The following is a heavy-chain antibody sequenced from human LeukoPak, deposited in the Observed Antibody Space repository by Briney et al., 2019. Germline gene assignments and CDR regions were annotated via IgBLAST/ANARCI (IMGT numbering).Heavy chain of an antibody. CDR1: GGSISSYY. CDR3: ARLRANYYDSSYAFDI. V-gene: IGHV4-59*08. CDR2: IYYSGST. D-gene: IGHD3-22*01. J-gene: IGHJ3*02. Sequence: SETLSLTCTVSGGSISSYYWSWIRQPPGKGLEWIGYIYYSGSTNYNPSLKSRVTISVDTSKNQFSLKLSSVTAADTAVYYCARLRANYYDSSYAFDIWGQGTMVTVSS.